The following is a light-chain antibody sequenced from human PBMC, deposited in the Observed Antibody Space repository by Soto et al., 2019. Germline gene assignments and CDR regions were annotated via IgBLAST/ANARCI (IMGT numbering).Light chain of an antibody. CDR3: QHYNNWPPFT. V-gene: IGKV3-15*01. CDR2: GAS. CDR1: QNVGNN. J-gene: IGKJ2*01. Sequence: EIVMTQSTATLSVSPGERATLSCRASQNVGNNLAWYQQKPGQAPSLLIYGASTRATGIPARFSGSGSGTEVTLTISSLQSEDFAVYCCQHYNNWPPFTFGQGTNMEIK.